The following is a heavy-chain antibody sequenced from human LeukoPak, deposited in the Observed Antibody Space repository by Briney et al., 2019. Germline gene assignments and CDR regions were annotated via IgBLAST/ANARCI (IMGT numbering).Heavy chain of an antibody. CDR2: INHSGST. Sequence: SETLSLTCAVYGGSFSGYYWTWIRQSPGKGLEWIGEINHSGSTNYNTSLKSRVTISVDTHKTQFSLKLSSVTAADTAVYHCARGRTGYQLLPPKKNYDYYYMDVWXXGTTVTVS. CDR1: GGSFSGYY. D-gene: IGHD2-2*01. CDR3: ARGRTGYQLLPPKKNYDYYYMDV. V-gene: IGHV4-34*01. J-gene: IGHJ6*03.